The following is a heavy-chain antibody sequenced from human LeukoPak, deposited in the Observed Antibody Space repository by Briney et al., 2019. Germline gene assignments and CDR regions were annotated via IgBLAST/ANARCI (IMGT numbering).Heavy chain of an antibody. Sequence: SETLSLTCIVSGGSISSYYWSWIRQPPGKGLEWIGYIFYGGSANYNPSLKSRVTISVDTSKNQFSLKLSSVTAADTAVYYCARGDYYDTNAYYYDYWGQGTLVTVSS. CDR3: ARGDYYDTNAYYYDY. D-gene: IGHD3-22*01. CDR2: IFYGGSA. CDR1: GGSISSYY. V-gene: IGHV4-59*08. J-gene: IGHJ4*02.